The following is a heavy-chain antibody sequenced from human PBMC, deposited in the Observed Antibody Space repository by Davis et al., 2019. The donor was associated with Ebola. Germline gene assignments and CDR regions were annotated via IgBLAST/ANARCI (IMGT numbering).Heavy chain of an antibody. Sequence: SVKVSCKVSGYTLNELSVHWVRQAPGQGLEWMGRIIPILGIANYAQKFQGRVTITADKSTSTAYMELSSLRSEDTAVYYCAGDPTVIDYWGQGTLVTVSS. V-gene: IGHV1-69*04. J-gene: IGHJ4*02. CDR1: GYTLNELS. CDR3: AGDPTVIDY. CDR2: IIPILGIA. D-gene: IGHD4-17*01.